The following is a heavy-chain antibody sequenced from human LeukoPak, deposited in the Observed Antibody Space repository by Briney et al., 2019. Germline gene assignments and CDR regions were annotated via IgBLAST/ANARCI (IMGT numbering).Heavy chain of an antibody. J-gene: IGHJ5*02. CDR2: INPSGGST. V-gene: IGHV1-46*03. CDR3: ARRMYYYDSSGYYFWFDP. Sequence: ASVKVSCKASGYTFTSYYMHWVRQAPGQGLEWMGRINPSGGSTSYAQKFQGRVTMTRDTSTSTVYMELSSLRSEDTAVYYCARRMYYYDSSGYYFWFDPWGQGTLVTVSS. CDR1: GYTFTSYY. D-gene: IGHD3-22*01.